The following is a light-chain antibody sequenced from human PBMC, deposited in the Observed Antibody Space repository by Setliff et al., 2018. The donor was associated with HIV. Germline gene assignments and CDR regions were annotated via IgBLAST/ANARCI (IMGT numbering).Light chain of an antibody. V-gene: IGLV2-14*01. CDR3: SSYTSDSNLWV. CDR1: TSDIGSYDY. CDR2: EVS. Sequence: QSALAQPASVSGSPGQSITISCTGTTSDIGSYDYVSWYQHHPGKAPKLMIYEVSARPSGVSNRFSGSTSGNTASLTISGLQAEDEADYYCSSYTSDSNLWVFGGGTQRTVL. J-gene: IGLJ3*02.